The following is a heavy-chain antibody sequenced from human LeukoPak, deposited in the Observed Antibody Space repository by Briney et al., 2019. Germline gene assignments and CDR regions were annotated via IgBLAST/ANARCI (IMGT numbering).Heavy chain of an antibody. J-gene: IGHJ4*02. V-gene: IGHV3-64D*06. D-gene: IGHD2-21*02. CDR3: VKDPVPRFVVTAPGAL. CDR1: GFTFSSYA. CDR2: ISSNGGST. Sequence: GGSLGLSCSASGFTFSSYAMHWVRQAPGKGLEYVSAISSNGGSTYHADSVKGRFTISRDNSKNTLYLQMSSLRAEDTAVYYCVKDPVPRFVVTAPGALWGQGTLVTVSS.